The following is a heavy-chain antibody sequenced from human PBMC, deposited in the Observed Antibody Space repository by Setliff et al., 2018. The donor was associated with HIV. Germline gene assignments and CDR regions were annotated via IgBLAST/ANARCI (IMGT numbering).Heavy chain of an antibody. V-gene: IGHV1-69*13. J-gene: IGHJ3*02. Sequence: SVKVSCKASGGTFNSYAINWVRQAPGQGLEWMGGIIPVFGTANYAQNFQGRVTITADESTSTAYMELSSLRSEDTAVYYCARGMYSSGWYDAFDILGQGTMVTVSS. CDR3: ARGMYSSGWYDAFDI. D-gene: IGHD6-19*01. CDR2: IIPVFGTA. CDR1: GGTFNSYA.